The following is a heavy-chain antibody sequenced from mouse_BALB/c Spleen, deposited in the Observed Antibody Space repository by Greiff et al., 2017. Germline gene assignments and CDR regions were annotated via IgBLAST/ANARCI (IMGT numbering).Heavy chain of an antibody. CDR2: ISYSGST. CDR1: GYSITSDYA. J-gene: IGHJ2*01. D-gene: IGHD1-1*01. V-gene: IGHV3-2*02. Sequence: DVQLVESGPGLVKPSQSLSLTCTVTGYSITSDYAWNWIRQFPGNKLEWMGYISYSGSTSYNPSLKSRISITRDTSKNQFFLQLNSVTTEDTATYYCARLYYGSSFDYWGQGTTLTVSS. CDR3: ARLYYGSSFDY.